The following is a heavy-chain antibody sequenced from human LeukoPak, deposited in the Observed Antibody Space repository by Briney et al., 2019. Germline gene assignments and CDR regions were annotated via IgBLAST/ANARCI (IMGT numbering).Heavy chain of an antibody. CDR1: GGTFSSYA. J-gene: IGHJ4*02. V-gene: IGHV1-18*01. CDR2: ISAYNGNT. Sequence: ASVKVSCKASGGTFSSYAISWVRQAPGQGLEWMGWISAYNGNTNYAQKPQGRVTMTTDTSTSTAYMELRSLRSDDTAVYYCARDGRSSSWPYYFDYWGQGTLVTVSS. D-gene: IGHD6-13*01. CDR3: ARDGRSSSWPYYFDY.